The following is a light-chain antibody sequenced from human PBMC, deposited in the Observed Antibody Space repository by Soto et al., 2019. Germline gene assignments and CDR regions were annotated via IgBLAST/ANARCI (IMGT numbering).Light chain of an antibody. CDR3: QQRSNWLT. V-gene: IGKV3-11*01. J-gene: IGKJ4*01. CDR2: DAS. Sequence: EIALTQSTATLSLSPGERATLSCRASQTISSYLAWYQQKPGQPPRLLIYDASNMATGIPARFSGSGSGTDFTLTISSLEPEDFAIYYCQQRSNWLTVGGGTKVEIK. CDR1: QTISSY.